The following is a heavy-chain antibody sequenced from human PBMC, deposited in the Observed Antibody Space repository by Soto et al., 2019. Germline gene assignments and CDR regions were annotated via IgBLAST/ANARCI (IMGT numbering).Heavy chain of an antibody. J-gene: IGHJ4*02. CDR1: GGSFRAYC. V-gene: IGHV4-34*01. Sequence: SETLSLTCGFDGGSFRAYCWCWIRKHQGKGLEWMGEINHNGSSTYNPSLKSRVTISVDTSNNQFSLKLSSVAAADTAVYYCARGASLHTFASWAQGSLVTVPS. CDR3: ARGASLHTFAS. CDR2: INHNGSS. D-gene: IGHD1-26*01.